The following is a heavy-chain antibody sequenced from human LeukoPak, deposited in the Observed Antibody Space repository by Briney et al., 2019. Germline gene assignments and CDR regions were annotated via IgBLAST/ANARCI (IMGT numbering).Heavy chain of an antibody. J-gene: IGHJ4*02. CDR2: IIPIFGTA. CDR1: VGNFSSYA. V-gene: IGHV1-69*05. Sequence: SEKVSCKASVGNFSSYAISWVRQAPAQGLDWMGGIIPIFGTAKYAQKFQGRVTITTDESTSTAYMELSSLRSEDTAVYYCARDSRLSGSYYVYWGQGTLVTVSS. D-gene: IGHD1-26*01. CDR3: ARDSRLSGSYYVY.